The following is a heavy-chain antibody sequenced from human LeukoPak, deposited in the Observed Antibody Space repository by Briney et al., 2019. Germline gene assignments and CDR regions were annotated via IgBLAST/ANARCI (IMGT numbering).Heavy chain of an antibody. Sequence: PSETLSLACTVSGGSIISADHYWSWIRLPPGKGLEWIGYIFYSGSTYYNPSLKSRLTISVDTSKNQFSLKLSSVTAADTAVYYCARGYYDVLTNYPKNFDQWGQGTLVTVSS. D-gene: IGHD3-9*01. J-gene: IGHJ4*02. CDR2: IFYSGST. CDR1: GGSIISADHY. CDR3: ARGYYDVLTNYPKNFDQ. V-gene: IGHV4-30-4*01.